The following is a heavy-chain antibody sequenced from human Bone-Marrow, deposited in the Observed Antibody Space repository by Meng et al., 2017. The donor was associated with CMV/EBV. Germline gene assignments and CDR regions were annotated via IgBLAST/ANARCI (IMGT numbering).Heavy chain of an antibody. CDR3: AKSWDGLDV. D-gene: IGHD6-13*01. V-gene: IGHV3-21*01. CDR1: GFTFSAYA. Sequence: GESLKISCAASGFTFSAYAMNWVRQAPGKGLEWVSSISTTSSYIYYADSVKGRFTISRDNAKNSLFLQMNSLRAEDTAVYYCAKSWDGLDVWGQGTTVTVSS. J-gene: IGHJ6*02. CDR2: ISTTSSYI.